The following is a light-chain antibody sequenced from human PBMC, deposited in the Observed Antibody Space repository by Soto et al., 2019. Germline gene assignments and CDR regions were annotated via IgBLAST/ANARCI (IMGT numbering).Light chain of an antibody. J-gene: IGKJ2*01. Sequence: DIQMTQSPSSLSASVGDRVTITCQASQDISNYLNWYQQKPGKAPKLLIYDASNLETGVPSRFSGTGSVTDFTFTISSLQPEDIATYYCQQYKHTFGQGTKLEIK. CDR1: QDISNY. CDR3: QQYKHT. CDR2: DAS. V-gene: IGKV1-33*01.